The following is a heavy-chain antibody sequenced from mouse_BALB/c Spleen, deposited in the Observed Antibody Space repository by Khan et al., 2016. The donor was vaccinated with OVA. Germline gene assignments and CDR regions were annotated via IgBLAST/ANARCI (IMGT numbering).Heavy chain of an antibody. CDR1: GYSITSEYA. CDR3: ARRDYYDYDPFPY. Sequence: EVQLQESGPGLVKPSQSLSLTCTVTGYSITSEYAWNWIRQFPGNKLEWMGYINYSGNTRYNPSLKSRISITRDPSKNQFFLQLNSVTTEDTATYYCARRDYYDYDPFPYGGQGTLVTVSA. CDR2: INYSGNT. J-gene: IGHJ3*01. V-gene: IGHV3-2*02. D-gene: IGHD2-4*01.